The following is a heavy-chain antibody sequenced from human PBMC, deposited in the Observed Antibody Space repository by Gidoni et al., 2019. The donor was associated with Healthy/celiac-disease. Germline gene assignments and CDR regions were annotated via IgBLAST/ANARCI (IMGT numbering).Heavy chain of an antibody. CDR3: ARGGYCSGGSCYTGGYYYYYYMDV. CDR1: GFPFSSSN. V-gene: IGHV3-21*01. J-gene: IGHJ6*03. CDR2: ISSSSSYI. D-gene: IGHD2-15*01. Sequence: EVQLVESGGGLVKPGGSLRLSCAAPGFPFSSSNMNWSRQAPGKGLEGVSSISSSSSYIYYADSVKGRFTISRDNAKNSLYLQMNSLRAEDTAVYYCARGGYCSGGSCYTGGYYYYYYMDVWGKGTTVTVSS.